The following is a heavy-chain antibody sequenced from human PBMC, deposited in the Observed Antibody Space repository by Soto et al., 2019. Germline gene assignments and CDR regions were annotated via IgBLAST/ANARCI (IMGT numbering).Heavy chain of an antibody. J-gene: IGHJ3*02. V-gene: IGHV3-23*01. Sequence: GGSLRLSCAASGFTFSSYAMSWVRQAPGKGLEWVSAISGSGGSTYYADSVKGRFTISRDNFKNTVYLQMNGLRLEDTAVYYCVVRGSAFDIWGQGIMVTVSS. D-gene: IGHD3-10*01. CDR2: ISGSGGST. CDR1: GFTFSSYA. CDR3: VVRGSAFDI.